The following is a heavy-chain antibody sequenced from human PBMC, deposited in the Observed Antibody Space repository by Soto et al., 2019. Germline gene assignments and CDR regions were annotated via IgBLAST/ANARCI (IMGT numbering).Heavy chain of an antibody. Sequence: ASVKVSCKASGYTFTGYYMHWVRQAPGQGLEWMGWINPNSGGTNYAQKFQGWVTMTRDTSISTAYMELSRLRSDDTAVYYCARGVAVVAATTDAFDIWGQGTMVTVSS. CDR2: INPNSGGT. V-gene: IGHV1-2*04. CDR3: ARGVAVVAATTDAFDI. J-gene: IGHJ3*02. CDR1: GYTFTGYY. D-gene: IGHD2-15*01.